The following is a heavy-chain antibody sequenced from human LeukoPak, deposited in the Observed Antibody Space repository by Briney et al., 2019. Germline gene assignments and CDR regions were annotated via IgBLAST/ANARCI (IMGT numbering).Heavy chain of an antibody. CDR2: IIPILGIA. D-gene: IGHD3-22*01. CDR1: GGTFSSYA. Sequence: GSSVKVSCKASGGTFSSYAISWVRQAPGQGLEWMGRIIPILGIANYAQKFQGRVTITADKSTSTAYMELSSLRSEDTAVYYCARDLGDYYDSSGYYSYFDYWGQGTLVTVSS. CDR3: ARDLGDYYDSSGYYSYFDY. J-gene: IGHJ4*02. V-gene: IGHV1-69*04.